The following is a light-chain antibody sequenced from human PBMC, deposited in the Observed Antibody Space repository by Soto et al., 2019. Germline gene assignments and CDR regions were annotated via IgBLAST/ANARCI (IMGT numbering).Light chain of an antibody. V-gene: IGKV1-5*03. CDR3: QQYYGHPLT. CDR2: KAS. Sequence: DIQMTQSPSTLSASVGDRVTISCRASQNVNSWVAWHQQKPGKAPKLLIYKASSLESGVPSRFSGSGSGTEFTLTISSLQTDDFATYYCQQYYGHPLTFGGGTKVEIK. CDR1: QNVNSW. J-gene: IGKJ4*01.